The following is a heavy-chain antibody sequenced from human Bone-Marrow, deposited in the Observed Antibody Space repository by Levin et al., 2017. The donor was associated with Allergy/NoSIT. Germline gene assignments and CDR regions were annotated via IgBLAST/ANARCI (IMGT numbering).Heavy chain of an antibody. Sequence: ASVKVSCAASGFTFSTYWMTWVRQAPGKGLEWVANIKEDGSEKNYVDSVEGRFTISRDNAKSSLYLQMNSLRGEDTAVYYCARGGSESDYWGQGTLVTVSS. V-gene: IGHV3-7*01. CDR1: GFTFSTYW. J-gene: IGHJ4*02. CDR2: IKEDGSEK. CDR3: ARGGSESDY. D-gene: IGHD3-16*01.